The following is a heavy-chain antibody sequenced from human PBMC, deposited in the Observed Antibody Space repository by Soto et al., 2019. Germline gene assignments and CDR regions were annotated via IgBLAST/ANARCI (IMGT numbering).Heavy chain of an antibody. CDR2: IKQPGSEK. V-gene: IGHV3-7*01. CDR1: GFTFSSYW. D-gene: IGHD4-17*01. CDR3: ARDPDDGDYLGDYYYYCNYMDV. Sequence: EVQLVESGGGLVQPGGSLRLSCAASGFTFSSYWMSWVRQAAGKGLEWVANIKQPGSEKYYVDSVKGRFTISRDNAKNSLYLQMNSLRAEDTAVYYCARDPDDGDYLGDYYYYCNYMDVWGKGTTVTVSS. J-gene: IGHJ6*03.